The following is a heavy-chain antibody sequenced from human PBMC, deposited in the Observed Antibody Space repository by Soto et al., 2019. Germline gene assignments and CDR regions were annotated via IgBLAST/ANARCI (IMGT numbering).Heavy chain of an antibody. J-gene: IGHJ4*01. CDR1: GYTFSSYD. D-gene: IGHD5-12*01. CDR2: MNANSRNT. Sequence: GASLNFSCKVSGYTFSSYDLNWVRQATGQGLEWMGWMNANSRNTGYAQKFQGRITMTRDTSTSAAYMELTSLRSDDTAVYYCARGRVSSYSGYHLDYWG. CDR3: ARGRVSSYSGYHLDY. V-gene: IGHV1-8*01.